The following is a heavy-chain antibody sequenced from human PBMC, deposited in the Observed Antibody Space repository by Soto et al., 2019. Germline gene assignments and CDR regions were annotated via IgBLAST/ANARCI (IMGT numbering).Heavy chain of an antibody. CDR1: GASISSSY. D-gene: IGHD3-22*01. Sequence: SETLSLICTVSGASISSSYWSWMRQSPGKGLEWIGYVYYSGSTKYNPSLKSRVTISVDTSKNQFSLKLSSVTAADMAVYYCARGYYDSNGQSNTFDIWGQGTMVTVSS. CDR3: ARGYYDSNGQSNTFDI. CDR2: VYYSGST. V-gene: IGHV4-59*01. J-gene: IGHJ3*02.